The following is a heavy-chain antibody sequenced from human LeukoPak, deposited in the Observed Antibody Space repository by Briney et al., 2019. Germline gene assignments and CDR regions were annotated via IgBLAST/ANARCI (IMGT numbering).Heavy chain of an antibody. CDR3: ARLPLRSIAVGYYGMDV. D-gene: IGHD6-6*01. CDR1: GGTFSSYA. J-gene: IGHJ6*02. V-gene: IGHV1-69*13. CDR2: IIPIFGTA. Sequence: GASEKVSCKASGGTFSSYAISWVRQAPGQGLEWMGGIIPIFGTANYAQKFQGRVTITADESTSRAYMELSSLRSEDTAVYYCARLPLRSIAVGYYGMDVWGQGTTVTVSS.